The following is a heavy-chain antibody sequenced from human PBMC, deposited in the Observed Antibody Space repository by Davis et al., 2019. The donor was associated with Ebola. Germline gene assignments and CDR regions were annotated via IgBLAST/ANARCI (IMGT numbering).Heavy chain of an antibody. CDR1: GFTFRDSG. J-gene: IGHJ4*02. Sequence: GESLKISCAASGFTFRDSGMYWVRQAPGKGLEWVAVIWFDGSNRYYADSVKGRFTISRDNAKNSLYLQMNSLRAEDTAVYYCARGGLGYCSSTSCYTDLVDYWGQGTLVTVSS. D-gene: IGHD2-2*02. CDR3: ARGGLGYCSSTSCYTDLVDY. CDR2: IWFDGSNR. V-gene: IGHV3-33*01.